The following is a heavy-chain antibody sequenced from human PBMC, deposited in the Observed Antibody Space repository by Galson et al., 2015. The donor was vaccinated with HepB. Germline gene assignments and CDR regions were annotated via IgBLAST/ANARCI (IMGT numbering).Heavy chain of an antibody. CDR1: GGSLTGYY. D-gene: IGHD3-9*01. CDR3: ARRLYLNGYYSGS. V-gene: IGHV4-34*01. CDR2: INYGGTT. J-gene: IGHJ5*02. Sequence: ETLSLTCAVYGGSLTGYYWSWIRQAPGKGLEWIGEINYGGTTHYNPSLKSRVTTSVDTSKNQFSLKLSSVSAADTAVYYCARRLYLNGYYSGSWGQGTLVTVSS.